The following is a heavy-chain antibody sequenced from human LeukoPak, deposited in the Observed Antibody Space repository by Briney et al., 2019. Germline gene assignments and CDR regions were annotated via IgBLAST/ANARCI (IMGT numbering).Heavy chain of an antibody. CDR3: ARAVKYDSSGYYLIGAFDI. CDR1: AGSISSGGYS. CDR2: IYHSGST. Sequence: PSQTLSLTCAVSAGSISSGGYSWSWIRQPPGKGLEWIGYIYHSGSTYYNPSLKSRVTISVNRSKNQFSLKLSSVTAADTAVYYCARAVKYDSSGYYLIGAFDIWGQGTMVTVSS. J-gene: IGHJ3*02. D-gene: IGHD3-22*01. V-gene: IGHV4-30-2*01.